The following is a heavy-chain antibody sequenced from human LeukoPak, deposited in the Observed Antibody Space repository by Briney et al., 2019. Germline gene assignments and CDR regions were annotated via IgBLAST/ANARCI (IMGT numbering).Heavy chain of an antibody. CDR2: INHYGST. CDR1: GESLSNYY. Sequence: SETLSLTCAVYGESLSNYYWSWIRQPPGKGLEWIGEINHYGSTNYNPSLKSRVTMSVDTSKNQFSLKLSSVTAADTAVYYCAREYGDYVFHWFGPWGQGTLVTVSS. V-gene: IGHV4-34*01. D-gene: IGHD4-17*01. J-gene: IGHJ5*02. CDR3: AREYGDYVFHWFGP.